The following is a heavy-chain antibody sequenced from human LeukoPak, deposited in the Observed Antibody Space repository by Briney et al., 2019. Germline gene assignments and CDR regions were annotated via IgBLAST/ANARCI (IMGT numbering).Heavy chain of an antibody. CDR3: ARVKAVVTPWVFDY. J-gene: IGHJ4*02. CDR2: IYYSGST. CDR1: GGSISSYY. D-gene: IGHD4-23*01. Sequence: SETLSLTCTVSGGSISSYYWSWIRQPPGKGLEWIGYIYYSGSTNYNPSLKSRVTISVDTSKNQFSPKLSSVTAADTAVYFCARVKAVVTPWVFDYWGQGILVTVSS. V-gene: IGHV4-59*12.